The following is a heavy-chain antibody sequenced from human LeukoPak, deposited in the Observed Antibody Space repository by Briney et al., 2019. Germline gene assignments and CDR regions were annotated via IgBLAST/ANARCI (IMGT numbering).Heavy chain of an antibody. J-gene: IGHJ5*02. V-gene: IGHV4-39*01. CDR3: ARHESPRSSSVLLFDP. CDR1: GGSISTSSYY. Sequence: SETLSLTCTVSGGSISTSSYYWGWVRQHPGRGLEWIGTISYSGSTYYNPSLQSRVTISVDTSKNQFSLKPDSVPAADTAVYYCARHESPRSSSVLLFDPWGQGTLVTVSS. CDR2: ISYSGST. D-gene: IGHD6-6*01.